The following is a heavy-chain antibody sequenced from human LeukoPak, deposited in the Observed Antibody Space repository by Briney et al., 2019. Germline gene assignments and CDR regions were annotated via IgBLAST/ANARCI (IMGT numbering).Heavy chain of an antibody. CDR2: IHYDGSDK. V-gene: IGHV3-30*02. CDR3: AKDLGNSLDY. D-gene: IGHD4-23*01. J-gene: IGHJ4*02. Sequence: GGSLRLSCAASGFTFSGYGMHWVRQPPGKGLEWVAFIHYDGSDKYYADSVKGRFTISRDNSKNTLYLQMNSLRAEDKAVYYCAKDLGNSLDYWGQGTLVTVSS. CDR1: GFTFSGYG.